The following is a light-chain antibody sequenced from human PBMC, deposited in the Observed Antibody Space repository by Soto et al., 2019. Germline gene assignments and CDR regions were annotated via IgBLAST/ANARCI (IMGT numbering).Light chain of an antibody. J-gene: IGLJ2*01. CDR3: CSYAGSSTVV. V-gene: IGLV2-23*01. Sequence: QSALTQPASVSGSPGQSITISCTGTSSDVGSYNLVSWYQQHPGKAPKLIIYEGSKRPSGVSNRFSGSKSGNTASLTISGLQAEDEADYYCCSYAGSSTVVFGGGTKLPVL. CDR2: EGS. CDR1: SSDVGSYNL.